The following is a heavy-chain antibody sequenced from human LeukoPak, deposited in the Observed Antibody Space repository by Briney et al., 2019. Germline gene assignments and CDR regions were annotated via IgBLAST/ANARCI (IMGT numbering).Heavy chain of an antibody. D-gene: IGHD4-17*01. CDR1: GYRFNNYW. Sequence: GESLKISCTGSGYRFNNYWIAWVRQMPGKGLEWMGIIHPGDSDTRYSPSFQGQVTISADKSISTAYLQWSSLKASDTAMYYCARHEEDDYGDQGGFDYWGQGTLVTVSS. V-gene: IGHV5-51*01. J-gene: IGHJ4*02. CDR3: ARHEEDDYGDQGGFDY. CDR2: IHPGDSDT.